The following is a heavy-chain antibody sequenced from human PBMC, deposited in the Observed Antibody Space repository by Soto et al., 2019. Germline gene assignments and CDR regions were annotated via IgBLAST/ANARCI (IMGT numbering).Heavy chain of an antibody. CDR3: TRGRPGGWYFDL. V-gene: IGHV3-48*03. D-gene: IGHD3-10*01. CDR1: GFNFRSYE. CDR2: ISGSASSI. J-gene: IGHJ2*01. Sequence: EVQLVESGGGLVQPGGSLRLSCAASGFNFRSYEMNWVRQAPGKGLEWVSYISGSASSIYYADSVKGRFTISRDNAKNSLYPQMNSLRAEDTAVYYCTRGRPGGWYFDLWGRGTLVTVS.